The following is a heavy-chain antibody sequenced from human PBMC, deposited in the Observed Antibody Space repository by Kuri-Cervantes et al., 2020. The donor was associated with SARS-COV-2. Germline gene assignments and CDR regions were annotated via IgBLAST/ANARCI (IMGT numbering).Heavy chain of an antibody. D-gene: IGHD4-17*01. CDR2: IYDTETT. V-gene: IGHV4-31*03. Sequence: SETLSLTCTVSGGSISSGGYYWTWIPQHPGKGLEWLGYIYDTETTYYNPSLHSRLTMSLDTSKNQFSLNLSSVTAADTAVYYCGSVDGDEVYGDYTFENFQHWGQGTLVTVSS. J-gene: IGHJ1*01. CDR3: GSVDGDEVYGDYTFENFQH. CDR1: GGSISSGGYY.